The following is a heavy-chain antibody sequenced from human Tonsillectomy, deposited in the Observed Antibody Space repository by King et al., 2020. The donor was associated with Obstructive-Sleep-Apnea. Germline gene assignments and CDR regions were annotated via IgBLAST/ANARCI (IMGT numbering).Heavy chain of an antibody. J-gene: IGHJ2*01. V-gene: IGHV3-30*04. CDR1: GFTFRTYA. CDR2: ISFDGSNK. D-gene: IGHD6-13*01. CDR3: ARDSYSGIWFGDYWYFDL. Sequence: VQLVESGGGVVQPGRSLRLSCAASGFTFRTYALHWVRQAPGKGLEWVAFISFDGSNKFYADSVRGRFTLSRDNSNNTLYLQMNNLRREDTAVYFCARDSYSGIWFGDYWYFDLWGRGTLVTVSS.